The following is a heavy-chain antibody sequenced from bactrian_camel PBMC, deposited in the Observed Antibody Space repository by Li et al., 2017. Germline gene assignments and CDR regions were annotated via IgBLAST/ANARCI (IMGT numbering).Heavy chain of an antibody. J-gene: IGHJ4*01. CDR1: LISYGSH. V-gene: IGHV3S54*01. CDR2: MITDGGRK. CDR3: ATGYGGQWSPPFQGNEYKY. D-gene: IGHD2*01. Sequence: HVQLVESGGGSVQTGGSLTLSCMASLISYGSHMAWFRQAPGKEREAVAAMITDGGRKYYSQPVKGRFTISHDRAKNTVYLQMNSLKPEDTAMYYCATGYGGQWSPPFQGNEYKYWGQGTQVTVS.